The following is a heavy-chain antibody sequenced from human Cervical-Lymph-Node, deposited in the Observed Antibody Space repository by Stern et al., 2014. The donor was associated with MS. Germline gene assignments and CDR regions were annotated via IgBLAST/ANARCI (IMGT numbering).Heavy chain of an antibody. CDR2: IYYSGST. V-gene: IGHV4-39*01. D-gene: IGHD3-16*01. Sequence: VQLLESGPGLVKPSETLSLTCTVSGGSISSSSYYWGWIRQPPGKGLEWIGSIYYSGSTYYNPSLKSRVTLSLDTSKNQVSLKLSSVTAADTAVYYCARPVRGDAFDIWGQGTMVTVSS. CDR3: ARPVRGDAFDI. CDR1: GGSISSSSYY. J-gene: IGHJ3*02.